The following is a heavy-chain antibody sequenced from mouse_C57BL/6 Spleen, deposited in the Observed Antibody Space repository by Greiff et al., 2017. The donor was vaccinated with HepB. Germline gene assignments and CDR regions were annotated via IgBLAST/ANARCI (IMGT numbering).Heavy chain of an antibody. J-gene: IGHJ4*01. V-gene: IGHV1-72*01. Sequence: QVQLQQPGAELVKPGASVKLSCKASGYTFTSYWMHWVKQRPGRGLEWIGRIDPNSGGTKYNQKFKSKATLTVDKPSSTAYMQLSRLTSEDSAVYYCAGSDYPVYYYAMDYWGQGTSVTVSS. CDR1: GYTFTSYW. CDR3: AGSDYPVYYYAMDY. CDR2: IDPNSGGT. D-gene: IGHD2-4*01.